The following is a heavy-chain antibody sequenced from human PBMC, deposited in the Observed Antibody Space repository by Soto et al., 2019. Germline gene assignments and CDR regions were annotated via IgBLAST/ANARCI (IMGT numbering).Heavy chain of an antibody. J-gene: IGHJ6*02. D-gene: IGHD2-15*01. CDR1: GYSFTSYW. CDR2: IYPGDSDT. V-gene: IGHV5-51*01. CDR3: ARGGYCSGGSCLPRGCMDV. Sequence: PGDSLKISCKGSGYSFTSYWIGRVRQMPGKGLEWMGIIYPGDSDTRYSPSFQGQVTISADKSISTAYLQWSSLKASDTAMYYCARGGYCSGGSCLPRGCMDVWGQGTTVTVSS.